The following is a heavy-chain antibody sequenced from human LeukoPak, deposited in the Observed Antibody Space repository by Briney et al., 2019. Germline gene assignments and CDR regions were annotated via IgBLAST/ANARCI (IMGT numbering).Heavy chain of an antibody. CDR3: ARGGKYAYFVDC. V-gene: IGHV3-74*01. D-gene: IGHD3-16*01. CDR2: IKSDGSST. CDR1: GFTFSSYW. Sequence: PGGSLRLSCAASGFTFSSYWMHWVRQAPGKGLVWVSRIKSDGSSTNYADSVKGRVTISRDNAENTLYLLMTSLRAEDTAVYYCARGGKYAYFVDCWGQGTLVTVSS. J-gene: IGHJ4*02.